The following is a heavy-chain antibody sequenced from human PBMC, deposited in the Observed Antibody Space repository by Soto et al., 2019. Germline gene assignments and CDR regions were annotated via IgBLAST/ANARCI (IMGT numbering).Heavy chain of an antibody. V-gene: IGHV4-59*01. CDR3: AKDIRGRTAAAVYNWFDP. D-gene: IGHD6-13*01. J-gene: IGHJ5*02. CDR2: IYNSETT. CDR1: GDSISSDY. Sequence: SETLSLTCTVSGDSISSDYWSWIRQPPGKRLEWIGFIYNSETTNYNPSLNSRVTISVDTSKNQFSLNLSSVTAADTAVYYCAKDIRGRTAAAVYNWFDPWGQGILVTVPQ.